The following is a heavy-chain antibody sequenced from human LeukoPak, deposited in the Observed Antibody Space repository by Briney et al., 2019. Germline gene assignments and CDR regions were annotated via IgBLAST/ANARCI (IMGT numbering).Heavy chain of an antibody. D-gene: IGHD2-8*01. CDR2: INGRGGST. J-gene: IGHJ5*02. Sequence: PGGSLRLSCAASGFTFSTYAMTWVRQAPGKGLEWIASINGRGGSTDYADSVEGRFTISRDNSKDTLYLQMNNLRAEDTAIYYCAKVMVVASTTARGWFDAWGQGTLVTVSS. CDR1: GFTFSTYA. V-gene: IGHV3-23*01. CDR3: AKVMVVASTTARGWFDA.